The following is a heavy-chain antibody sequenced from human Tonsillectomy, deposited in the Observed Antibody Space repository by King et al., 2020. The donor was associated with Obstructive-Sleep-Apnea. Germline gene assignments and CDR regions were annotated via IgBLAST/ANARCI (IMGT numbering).Heavy chain of an antibody. D-gene: IGHD5-12*01. Sequence: VQLVESGGGLVKPGGSLRLSCAASGFTFNSAWLSWVRQAPGKGLEWVGRIKDRSFGGTTDYVAPVKGRFSIARDDSRNTLYLQMSSLKTEDTAVYYCTTDPGGSSGYGPGYWGQGTLVTVSS. J-gene: IGHJ4*02. CDR1: GFTFNSAW. CDR2: IKDRSFGGTT. CDR3: TTDPGGSSGYGPGY. V-gene: IGHV3-15*01.